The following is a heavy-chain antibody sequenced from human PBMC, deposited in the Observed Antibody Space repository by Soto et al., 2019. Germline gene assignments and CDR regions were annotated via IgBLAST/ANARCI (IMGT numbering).Heavy chain of an antibody. CDR1: GYTFRSYG. Sequence: QVQLVQSGTEVKKPGASVKVSCKASGYTFRSYGISWVRQAPGQGLEWMGWISGYNGNTHYSQKFQGKVTMPKDTSTSTADMELRNLISDVTAVYYCAKADSNYAGRCSYYYMDVWGTGTMVTVSS. D-gene: IGHD4-4*01. V-gene: IGHV1-18*01. CDR2: ISGYNGNT. J-gene: IGHJ6*03. CDR3: AKADSNYAGRCSYYYMDV.